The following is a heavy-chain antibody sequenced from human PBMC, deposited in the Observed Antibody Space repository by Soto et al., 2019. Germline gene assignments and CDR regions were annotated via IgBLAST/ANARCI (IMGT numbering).Heavy chain of an antibody. CDR2: IWYDGSNK. J-gene: IGHJ4*02. D-gene: IGHD3-22*01. CDR1: GFSFSSYG. V-gene: IGHV3-33*01. CDR3: ARVSGAGYYDRICYFDY. Sequence: GGSLRLSCAASGFSFSSYGMHWVRQAPGKGLEWVAGIWYDGSNKYYGDSAKGRFTISRDNSMNTLYLEMNSLRAEDTAVYYCARVSGAGYYDRICYFDYGGQGTLVTGSS.